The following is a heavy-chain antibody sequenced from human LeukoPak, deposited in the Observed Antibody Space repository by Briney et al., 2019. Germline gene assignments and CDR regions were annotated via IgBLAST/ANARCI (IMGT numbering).Heavy chain of an antibody. V-gene: IGHV3-48*03. Sequence: PXKGLEGISYISTTGDTIYYADSVRGRFTISRDNARDSLYLQLSSLRAEDTAIYYCARGPPLFDPWGRGTLVTVSS. CDR3: ARGPPLFDP. J-gene: IGHJ5*02. CDR2: ISTTGDTI.